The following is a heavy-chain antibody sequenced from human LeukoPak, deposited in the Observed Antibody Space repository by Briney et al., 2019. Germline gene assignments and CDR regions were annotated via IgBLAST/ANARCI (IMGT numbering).Heavy chain of an antibody. J-gene: IGHJ4*02. CDR1: GGTFSSYA. V-gene: IGHV1-69*05. CDR3: AREGGYYDSSGYYLR. Sequence: ASVKVSCKASGGTFSSYAISWVRQAPGQGLEWMGRITPIFGTANYAQKFQGRVTITTDESTSTAYMELSSLRSEDTAVYYCAREGGYYDSSGYYLRWGQGTLVSVSS. D-gene: IGHD3-22*01. CDR2: ITPIFGTA.